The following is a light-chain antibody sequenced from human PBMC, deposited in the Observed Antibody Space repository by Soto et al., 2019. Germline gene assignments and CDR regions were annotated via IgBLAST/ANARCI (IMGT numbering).Light chain of an antibody. V-gene: IGKV3-15*01. CDR1: QRINRE. J-gene: IGKJ2*01. CDR2: GAS. CDR3: QQGHNWPLT. Sequence: VMTQSPAPLPLSPGERAALSCRASQRINRELAWDQQKPGQPPRLLIYGASTRATGVPARFTGSESGSEFTLTISGLQSEDFAVYYCQQGHNWPLTFGQGTRLEI.